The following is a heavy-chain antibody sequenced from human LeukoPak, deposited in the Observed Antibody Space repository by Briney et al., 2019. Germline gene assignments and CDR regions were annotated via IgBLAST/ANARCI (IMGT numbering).Heavy chain of an antibody. CDR2: FHNSGTS. D-gene: IGHD5-18*01. CDR1: GGSISSYY. J-gene: IGHJ3*02. CDR3: ARDPEGGTAMATADAFDI. Sequence: PSETLSLTCTVSGGSISSYYWGWIRQPPGKGLEWLGYFHNSGTSTYNPSLKSRVTISVDTSKNQFSLKLSSVTAADTAVYYCARDPEGGTAMATADAFDIWGQGTMVTVSS. V-gene: IGHV4-59*01.